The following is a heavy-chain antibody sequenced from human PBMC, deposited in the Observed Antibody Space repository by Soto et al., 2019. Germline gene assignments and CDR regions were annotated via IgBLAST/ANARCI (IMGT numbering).Heavy chain of an antibody. D-gene: IGHD3-22*01. CDR2: IYYSGST. J-gene: IGHJ6*04. CDR1: GVSISSYY. Sequence: SETLCLNGAVSGVSISSYYWSWMRQPPGKGLEWIGYIYYSGSTNYNPSLKSRVTISVDTSKNQFSLKLSSVTAADTAVYYCARLRGYDSSGYSYGRIGNMEVWGKGTTVNVSS. CDR3: ARLRGYDSSGYSYGRIGNMEV. V-gene: IGHV4-59*01.